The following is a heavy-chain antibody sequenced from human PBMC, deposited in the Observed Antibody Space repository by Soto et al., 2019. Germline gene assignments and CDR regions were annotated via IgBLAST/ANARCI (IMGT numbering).Heavy chain of an antibody. CDR1: GYTFTSYG. J-gene: IGHJ5*02. Sequence: QVQLVQSGAEVKKPGASVKVSCKASGYTFTSYGISWVRQAPGQGLEWMGRISAYNGNTNYAEKLLGRVTMITVTFTSTSYTALRSLRSYDSVVYYCARVVGSLGHWFDPWGQGTLVTVSS. V-gene: IGHV1-18*01. CDR3: ARVVGSLGHWFDP. D-gene: IGHD2-2*03. CDR2: ISAYNGNT.